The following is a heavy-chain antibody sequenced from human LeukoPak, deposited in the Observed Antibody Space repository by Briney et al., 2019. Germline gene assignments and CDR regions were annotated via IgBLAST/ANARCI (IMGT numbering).Heavy chain of an antibody. J-gene: IGHJ4*02. CDR2: IYYSGST. CDR1: GGSISSSSYY. V-gene: IGHV4-39*01. CDR3: ARQVIAAAGNDY. D-gene: IGHD6-13*01. Sequence: SETLSLTCTVSGGSISSSSYYWGWLRQPPGKGLEWIGSIYYSGSTYYNPSLKSRVTISVDTSKNQFSLKLSSVTAADTAVYYCARQVIAAAGNDYWGQGTLVTVSS.